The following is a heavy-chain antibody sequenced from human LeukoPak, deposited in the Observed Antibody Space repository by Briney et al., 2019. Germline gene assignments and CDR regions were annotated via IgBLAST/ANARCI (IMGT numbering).Heavy chain of an antibody. J-gene: IGHJ3*02. V-gene: IGHV3-21*01. CDR1: GFTFSSYS. CDR2: ISSSSSYI. CDR3: ARPSTVVIADAFDI. D-gene: IGHD3-22*01. Sequence: TGGSLRLSCAASGFTFSSYSTNWVRQAPGKGLEWVSSISSSSSYIYYADSVKGRFTISRDNAKNSLYLQMNSLRAEDTAVYYCARPSTVVIADAFDIWGQGTMVTVSS.